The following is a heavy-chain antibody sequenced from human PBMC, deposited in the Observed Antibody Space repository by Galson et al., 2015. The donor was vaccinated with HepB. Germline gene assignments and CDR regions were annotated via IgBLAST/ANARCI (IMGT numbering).Heavy chain of an antibody. CDR3: AKDGAVCSNGGCGMDI. CDR1: GFTFRNYG. V-gene: IGHV3-30*18. J-gene: IGHJ6*04. Sequence: SLRLSCAASGFTFRNYGMHWVRQAPGKGLEWVAVISFDGSHKYYADSVKGRFSISRDNSKNTLYLQMNSLRAEDTAVYYCAKDGAVCSNGGCGMDIWGKGTTITVSS. CDR2: ISFDGSHK. D-gene: IGHD2-8*01.